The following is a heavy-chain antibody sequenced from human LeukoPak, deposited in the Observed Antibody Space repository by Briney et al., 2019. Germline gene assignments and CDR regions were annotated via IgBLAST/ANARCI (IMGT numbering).Heavy chain of an antibody. CDR3: AKDRLTTNYYGFLDY. CDR2: ISGSGDST. Sequence: PGGSLRLSCAASGFTFSSYAMSWVRQAPGKGLEWVSAISGSGDSTYYADSVKGRFTISRDNSKNMLYLQMNGLRAEDTAVYYCAKDRLTTNYYGFLDYWGQETLVTVSS. D-gene: IGHD3-10*01. J-gene: IGHJ4*02. V-gene: IGHV3-23*01. CDR1: GFTFSSYA.